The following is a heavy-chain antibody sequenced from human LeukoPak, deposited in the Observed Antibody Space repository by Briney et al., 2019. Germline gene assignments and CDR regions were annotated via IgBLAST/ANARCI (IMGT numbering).Heavy chain of an antibody. J-gene: IGHJ4*02. CDR1: GFTFSSYD. D-gene: IGHD2-21*01. V-gene: IGHV3-13*01. CDR2: IGTAGDT. Sequence: GGSLRLSCAASGFTFSSYDMHWVRQATGKGLVWVSAIGTAGDTYYPGSVKGRFTISRENAKNSLYLQMNSLRAGDTAVYYCARAQLDDWAFDYWGQGTLVTVSS. CDR3: ARAQLDDWAFDY.